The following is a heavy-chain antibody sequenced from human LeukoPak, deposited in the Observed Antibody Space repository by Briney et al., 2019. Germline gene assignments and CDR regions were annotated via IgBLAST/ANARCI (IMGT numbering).Heavy chain of an antibody. D-gene: IGHD3-10*01. CDR1: GFTFSTYF. CDR2: IASDGSHT. Sequence: PGRSLRLSCAASGFTFSTYFMHWVRQAPGKGLEWVADIASDGSHTFYVESVKGRFTISRDNSKNTPYLQMNSLRAEDTAVYFCARERQDTIIHSGAFDIWGQGTMVTVSS. V-gene: IGHV3-30-3*01. CDR3: ARERQDTIIHSGAFDI. J-gene: IGHJ3*02.